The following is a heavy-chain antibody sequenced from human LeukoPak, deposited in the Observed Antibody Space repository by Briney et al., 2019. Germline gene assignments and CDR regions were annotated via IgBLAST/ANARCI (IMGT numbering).Heavy chain of an antibody. CDR1: GYTFTSYD. CDR2: MNPNSGNT. J-gene: IGHJ6*03. CDR3: ARENSLHYYYYYYMDV. D-gene: IGHD4-23*01. V-gene: IGHV1-8*01. Sequence: ASVKVSCKASGYTFTSYDINWVRQATGQGLEWMGWMNPNSGNTGYAQKFQGRVTMTRNTSISTAYMELSSLRSEDTAVYYCARENSLHYYYYYYMDVWGKGTTVTVSS.